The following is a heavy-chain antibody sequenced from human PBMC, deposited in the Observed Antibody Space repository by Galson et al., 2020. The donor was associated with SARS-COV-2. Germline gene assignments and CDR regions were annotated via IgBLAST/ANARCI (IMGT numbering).Heavy chain of an antibody. D-gene: IGHD2-21*01. CDR2: ISYDGSNK. V-gene: IGHV3-30*18. Sequence: GESLKLSCSGSGFAFRGYGMHWVRQAPGKGLEWVAVISYDGSNKYYGDSVKGRFTISRDDSMNTLYLQMKSLRAEDTAVYYCAKDVVNLLFGASYYYYGMDVWGQGTTVTVSS. CDR1: GFAFRGYG. J-gene: IGHJ6*02. CDR3: AKDVVNLLFGASYYYYGMDV.